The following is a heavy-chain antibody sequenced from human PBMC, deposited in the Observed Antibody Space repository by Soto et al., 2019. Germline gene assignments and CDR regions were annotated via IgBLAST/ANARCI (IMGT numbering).Heavy chain of an antibody. CDR1: GFTFSSYA. CDR3: ARDQYYYDSSGYWFGY. J-gene: IGHJ5*01. Sequence: GSLRLSCAASGFTFSSYAMHWVRQAPGKGLEYVSAISSNGGSTYYANSVKGRFTISRDNSKNTLYLQMGSLRAEDMAVYYCARDQYYYDSSGYWFGYWGQGTLVTVSS. CDR2: ISSNGGST. V-gene: IGHV3-64*01. D-gene: IGHD3-22*01.